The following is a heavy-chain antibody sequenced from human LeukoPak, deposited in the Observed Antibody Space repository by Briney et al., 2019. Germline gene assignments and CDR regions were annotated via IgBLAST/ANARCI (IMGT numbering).Heavy chain of an antibody. D-gene: IGHD2-2*01. V-gene: IGHV4-59*01. CDR1: GGYISSYY. CDR2: IYYSGSP. J-gene: IGHJ6*02. Sequence: PSETLSLTCSVPGGYISSYYWSWIRQPPGKGLEWIGYIYYSGSPNYNPSLKSRVTISVDTSKNQFSLKLSSVTAADTAVYYCARDYRYCSSTSCYYYYGMDVWGQGTTVTVSS. CDR3: ARDYRYCSSTSCYYYYGMDV.